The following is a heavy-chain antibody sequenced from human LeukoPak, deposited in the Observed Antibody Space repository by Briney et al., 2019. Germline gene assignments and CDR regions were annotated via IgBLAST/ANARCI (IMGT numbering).Heavy chain of an antibody. CDR1: GYTFTGYY. D-gene: IGHD4-17*01. Sequence: ASVKVSCKASGYTFTGYYMHWVRRAPGQGLEWMGWINPNSGGTNYAQKFQGRVTMTRDTSISTAYMELSRLRSDDTAVYYCAGGRYGDYHYGMDVWGQGTTVTVSS. J-gene: IGHJ6*02. CDR2: INPNSGGT. V-gene: IGHV1-2*02. CDR3: AGGRYGDYHYGMDV.